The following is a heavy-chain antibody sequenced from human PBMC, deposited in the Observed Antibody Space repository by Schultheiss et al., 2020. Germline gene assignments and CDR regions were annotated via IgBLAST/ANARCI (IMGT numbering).Heavy chain of an antibody. V-gene: IGHV4-39*07. D-gene: IGHD1-26*01. Sequence: SETLSLTCTVSGGSISSSSYYWGWIRQPPGKGLEWIGSIYYSGSTYYNPSLKSRVTISVDTSKNQFSLKLSSVTAADTAVYYCARVGWDGDASYYFDYWGQGTLVTVSS. CDR1: GGSISSSSYY. J-gene: IGHJ4*02. CDR3: ARVGWDGDASYYFDY. CDR2: IYYSGST.